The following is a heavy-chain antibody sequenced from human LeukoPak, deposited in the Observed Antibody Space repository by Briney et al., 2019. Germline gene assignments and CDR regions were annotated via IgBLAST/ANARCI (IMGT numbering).Heavy chain of an antibody. CDR2: IYYSGST. V-gene: IGHV4-61*01. J-gene: IGHJ4*02. CDR1: GGSFSSGTYY. D-gene: IGHD1-26*01. CDR3: ARAYSGSPPTIDY. Sequence: SETLSLTCTVSGGSFSSGTYYWSWLRQPPGKGLECVGYIYYSGSTNYNPSLKSRVTISVDTSKNQFSLKLSSVSAADTAVYYCARAYSGSPPTIDYWGQGTLVTVSS.